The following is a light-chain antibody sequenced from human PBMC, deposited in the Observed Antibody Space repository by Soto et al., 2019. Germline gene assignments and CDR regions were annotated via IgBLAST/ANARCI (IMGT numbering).Light chain of an antibody. CDR1: QSVSSY. CDR2: DAS. J-gene: IGKJ1*01. V-gene: IGKV3-11*01. Sequence: EVVMTQSPATLSVSPGERATLSCRASQSVSSYLAWYQQKPGQAPRLLIYDASNRVTGIPARFSGSGSGTDFTLTISSLEPEDFAVYYCQQRSNWPTFGQGTKVDI. CDR3: QQRSNWPT.